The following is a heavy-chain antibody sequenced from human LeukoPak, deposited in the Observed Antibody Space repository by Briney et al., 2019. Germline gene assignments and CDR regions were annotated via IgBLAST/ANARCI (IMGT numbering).Heavy chain of an antibody. V-gene: IGHV4-34*01. D-gene: IGHD3-3*01. CDR3: ARVVPSPARYYDFWSGYYLFDP. CDR1: GGSFSGYY. CDR2: INHSGST. J-gene: IGHJ5*02. Sequence: SETLSLTCAVYGGSFSGYYWSWIRQPPGKGLEWIGEINHSGSTNYNPSLKSRVTISVDTSKNQFSLKLSSVTAADTAVYYCARVVPSPARYYDFWSGYYLFDPWGQGTLVTVSS.